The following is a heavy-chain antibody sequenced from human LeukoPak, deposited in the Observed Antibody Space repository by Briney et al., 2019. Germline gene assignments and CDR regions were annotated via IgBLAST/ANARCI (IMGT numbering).Heavy chain of an antibody. Sequence: GGSLRLSCAASGFTFSSYAMSWVRQAPGKGLEWISALSGSGASTYYADSVKGRFTISRDNSKNTLYLQMNSLRAEDTAVYYCAKGGDYYYYYGMDVWGQGTTVTVSS. CDR1: GFTFSSYA. V-gene: IGHV3-23*01. J-gene: IGHJ6*02. CDR2: LSGSGAST. CDR3: AKGGDYYYYYGMDV.